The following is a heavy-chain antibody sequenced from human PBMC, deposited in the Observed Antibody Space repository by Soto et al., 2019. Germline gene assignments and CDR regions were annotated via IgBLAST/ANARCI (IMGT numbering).Heavy chain of an antibody. CDR2: IYYSGST. J-gene: IGHJ6*02. Sequence: SETLSLTCTVSGGSISSGDYHWSWIRQPPGKGLEWIGYIYYSGSTYYNPSLKSRVTISVDTSKNQFSLKLSSVTAADTAVYYCARDSASGLGMDVWGQGTTVTVSS. D-gene: IGHD3-22*01. CDR1: GGSISSGDYH. CDR3: ARDSASGLGMDV. V-gene: IGHV4-30-4*01.